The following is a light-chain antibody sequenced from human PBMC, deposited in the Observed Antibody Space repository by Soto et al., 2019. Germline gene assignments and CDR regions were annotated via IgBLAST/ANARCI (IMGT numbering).Light chain of an antibody. J-gene: IGLJ1*01. CDR1: RSDVGGYNY. Sequence: QSALTQPPSASGSPGQSVTISCTGTRSDVGGYNYVSWYQQHPGKAPKLMIYEVNQRPSGVPDRFSGSKSGNTASLTVSGLQAEDEADYYCSSYAGSNNYVFVTGTKVTVL. CDR2: EVN. CDR3: SSYAGSNNYV. V-gene: IGLV2-8*01.